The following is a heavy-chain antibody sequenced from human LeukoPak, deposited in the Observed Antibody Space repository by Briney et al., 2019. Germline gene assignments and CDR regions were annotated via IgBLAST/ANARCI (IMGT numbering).Heavy chain of an antibody. J-gene: IGHJ6*03. V-gene: IGHV3-33*06. D-gene: IGHD2-15*01. Sequence: GGSLRLSCAASGFTFSNYGMYWVRQAPGKGLEWVAVIWYDGSNKDYGDSVKGRFTISRDNSKNTLYLQMNSLRAEDTAIYYCAKVGCSGGSCPLYYYYYYMDVWGKGTTVTVSS. CDR1: GFTFSNYG. CDR2: IWYDGSNK. CDR3: AKVGCSGGSCPLYYYYYYMDV.